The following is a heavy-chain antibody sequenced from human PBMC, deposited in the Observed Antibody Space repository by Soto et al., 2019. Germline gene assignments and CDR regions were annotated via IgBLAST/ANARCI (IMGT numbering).Heavy chain of an antibody. CDR3: ARVIAVAGRGWFDP. CDR1: GGSISSGGYY. Sequence: QVQLQESGPGLVKPSQTLSLTCTVSGGSISSGGYYWSWIRQHPGKALEWIGYIYYSGSTYYNPTLKSRVTISVDTSKNQFSLKLSSVTAADTAVYYCARVIAVAGRGWFDPWGQGTLVTVSS. D-gene: IGHD6-19*01. V-gene: IGHV4-31*03. J-gene: IGHJ5*02. CDR2: IYYSGST.